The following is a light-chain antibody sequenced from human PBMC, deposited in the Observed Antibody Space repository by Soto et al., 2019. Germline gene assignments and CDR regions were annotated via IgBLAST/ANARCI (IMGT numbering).Light chain of an antibody. CDR3: CSFARNYRI. J-gene: IGLJ1*01. V-gene: IGLV2-11*01. Sequence: QSVLTQPRSVSGSPGQSVTISCSGTSSDIGTYKYVSWYQQHPGKAPKLLIYSVTKRPSGVPDRFSGSRSGNTASLTISGLQAEDEADYYCCSFARNYRIFGTGTKVTVL. CDR1: SSDIGTYKY. CDR2: SVT.